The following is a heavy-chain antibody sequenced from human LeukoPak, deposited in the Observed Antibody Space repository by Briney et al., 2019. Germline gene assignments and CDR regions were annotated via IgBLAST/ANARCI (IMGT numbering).Heavy chain of an antibody. J-gene: IGHJ4*02. CDR3: AREQGDIPA. V-gene: IGHV3-21*01. CDR2: ISSSSSHI. D-gene: IGHD5-12*01. CDR1: GFTFSSYS. Sequence: PGGSLRLSCAASGFTFSSYSMNWVRQAPGKGLEWVSSISSSSSHIYYADSVKGRFTISRDNAKNSLYLQMNSLRAEDTAVYYCAREQGDIPAWGQGTLVTVSS.